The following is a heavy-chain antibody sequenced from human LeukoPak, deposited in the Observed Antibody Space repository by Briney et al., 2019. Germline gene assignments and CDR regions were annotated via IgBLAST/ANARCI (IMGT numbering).Heavy chain of an antibody. Sequence: SETLSLTCAFSGVSIISSHWWSWARQSPGKGLEWIGEIYHSGTTNYNPSLKSRVTMSVDKSKKQFSLNLSSVTAADTAAYYCATYFYGDYASYYFDRWGQGTLVTVSS. CDR2: IYHSGTT. D-gene: IGHD4-17*01. CDR3: ATYFYGDYASYYFDR. V-gene: IGHV4-4*02. J-gene: IGHJ4*02. CDR1: GVSIISSHW.